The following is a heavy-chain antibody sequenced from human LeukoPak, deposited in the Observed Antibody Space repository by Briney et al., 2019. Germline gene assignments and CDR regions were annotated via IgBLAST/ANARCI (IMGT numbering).Heavy chain of an antibody. D-gene: IGHD6-19*01. CDR2: ITNGGSGM. CDR3: ARDPKEGSGWYTGIGLFDP. CDR1: GFTFSSYE. Sequence: GGSLRLSWAASGFTFSSYEMNWVRQAPGKGLEWVSSITNGGSGMYEDSLEGRFTISRDNARNSLFLQMNSLRVEDTAVYYCARDPKEGSGWYTGIGLFDPWGQGTLVTVSS. V-gene: IGHV3-48*03. J-gene: IGHJ5*02.